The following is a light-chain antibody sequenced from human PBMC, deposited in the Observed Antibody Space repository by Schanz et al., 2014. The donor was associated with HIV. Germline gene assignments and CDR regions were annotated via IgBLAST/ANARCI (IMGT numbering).Light chain of an antibody. CDR1: SSDVGGYNY. CDR2: DVS. CDR3: IAYTSDTVL. J-gene: IGLJ2*01. Sequence: QSALTQPASVSGSPGQSITISCTGTSSDVGGYNYVSWYQQHPGIAPKLMIYDVSNRPSGVSNRFSGSKSGNTASLTISGLQPEDEADYYCIAYTSDTVLFGGGTKLTVL. V-gene: IGLV2-14*03.